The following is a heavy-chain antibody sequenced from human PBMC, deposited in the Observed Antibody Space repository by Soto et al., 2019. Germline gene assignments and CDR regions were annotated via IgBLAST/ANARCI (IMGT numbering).Heavy chain of an antibody. CDR3: ARSTIEYSSSSRGFDP. CDR2: IIPIFGTA. CDR1: GGTFSSYA. V-gene: IGHV1-69*06. J-gene: IGHJ5*02. Sequence: VASVKVSCKASGGTFSSYAISWVRQAPGQGLEWMGGIIPIFGTANYAQKFQGRVTITADKSTSTAYMELSSLRSEDTAVYYCARSTIEYSSSSRGFDPWGQGTLVTVSS. D-gene: IGHD6-6*01.